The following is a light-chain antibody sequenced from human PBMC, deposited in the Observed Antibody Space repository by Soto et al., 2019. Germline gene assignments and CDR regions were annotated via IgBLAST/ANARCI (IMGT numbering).Light chain of an antibody. J-gene: IGKJ5*01. CDR1: QSVSSSY. V-gene: IGKV3-20*01. Sequence: EIVLTQSPGTLSLSPGERATLSCRASQSVSSSYLAWYQQKPGQAPRLLIYGASSRPTGIPDRVSGSGSGTDFTLTISRLEPEDFAVYYCQQYGSSSTFGQGTRRENK. CDR2: GAS. CDR3: QQYGSSST.